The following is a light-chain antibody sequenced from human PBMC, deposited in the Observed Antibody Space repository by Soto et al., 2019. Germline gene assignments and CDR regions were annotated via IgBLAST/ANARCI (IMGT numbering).Light chain of an antibody. V-gene: IGKV3-20*01. CDR2: GAS. CDR1: QSVSSSY. J-gene: IGKJ1*01. CDR3: QHYSSSPRSWT. Sequence: EIVLTQSPGILSLSPGERATLSCRASQSVSSSYLAWYQQKPGQAPRLLIYGASSRATGIPDRFSGSGFGPDSTLTISRLDPEDFAVYYCQHYSSSPRSWTFGQGTKVAIK.